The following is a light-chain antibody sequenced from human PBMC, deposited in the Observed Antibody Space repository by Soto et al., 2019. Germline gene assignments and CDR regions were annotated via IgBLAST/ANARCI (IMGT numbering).Light chain of an antibody. CDR3: QQYSSYPPLT. Sequence: DIQMTQSPSTLSASVGDRVSITCRASQTINNLMAWYQQKPGQAPKLLIYKASNLETGVPSRFSGSGSGTEFTLTISSLQPDDFATYYCQQYSSYPPLTFGGGTKVDIK. CDR2: KAS. J-gene: IGKJ4*01. CDR1: QTINNL. V-gene: IGKV1-5*03.